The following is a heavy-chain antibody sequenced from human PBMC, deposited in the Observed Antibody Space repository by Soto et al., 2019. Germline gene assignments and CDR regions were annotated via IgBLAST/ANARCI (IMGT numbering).Heavy chain of an antibody. V-gene: IGHV4-34*01. CDR3: ARILANVPLTVPGYSYGSDY. CDR2: INHSGST. CDR1: GGSFSGYY. D-gene: IGHD5-18*01. Sequence: QVQLQQWGAGLLKPSETLSLTCAVYGGSFSGYYWSWIRQPPGKGLEWIGEINHSGSTNYNPSLKSRVTISVDTSKNQFSLKLSSVTAADTAVYYCARILANVPLTVPGYSYGSDYWGQGTLVTVSS. J-gene: IGHJ4*02.